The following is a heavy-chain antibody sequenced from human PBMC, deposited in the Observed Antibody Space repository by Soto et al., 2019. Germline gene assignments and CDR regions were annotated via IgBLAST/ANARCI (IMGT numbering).Heavy chain of an antibody. J-gene: IGHJ6*02. Sequence: GGSLRLSCAASGFTFSSYGMHWVRQAPGKGLEWVAVIWYDGSNKYYADSVKGRFTISRDNSKNTLYLQMNSLRAEDTAVYYCARDGTRVGIAAAHYYYYGMDVWGQGTTVTVSS. V-gene: IGHV3-33*01. CDR3: ARDGTRVGIAAAHYYYYGMDV. D-gene: IGHD6-13*01. CDR2: IWYDGSNK. CDR1: GFTFSSYG.